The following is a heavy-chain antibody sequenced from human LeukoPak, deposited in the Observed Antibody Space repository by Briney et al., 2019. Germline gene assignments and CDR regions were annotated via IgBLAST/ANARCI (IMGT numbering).Heavy chain of an antibody. D-gene: IGHD6-19*01. J-gene: IGHJ4*02. Sequence: ASVKVSCKASGGTFSSYAISWVRQAPGQGLEWMGGIIPIFGTANYAQKFQGRVTITRDTSASTAYMELSTLRSEDTAVYYCARGSSSDWPLEYWGRGILVTVSS. CDR3: ARGSSSDWPLEY. CDR2: IIPIFGTA. V-gene: IGHV1-69*05. CDR1: GGTFSSYA.